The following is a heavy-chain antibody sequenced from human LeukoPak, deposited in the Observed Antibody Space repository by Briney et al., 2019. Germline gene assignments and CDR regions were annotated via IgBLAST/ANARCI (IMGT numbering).Heavy chain of an antibody. Sequence: SGTLSLTCAVSGGSISSSNWWSWVRQPPGKGLEWIGEIYHSGSTNYNPSLRSRVTISVDKSKNQFSLKLSSLTAADTAVYYCARDHTKLWFGEAPDYWGQGTLVTVSS. D-gene: IGHD3-10*01. CDR2: IYHSGST. CDR3: ARDHTKLWFGEAPDY. CDR1: GGSISSSNW. V-gene: IGHV4-4*02. J-gene: IGHJ4*02.